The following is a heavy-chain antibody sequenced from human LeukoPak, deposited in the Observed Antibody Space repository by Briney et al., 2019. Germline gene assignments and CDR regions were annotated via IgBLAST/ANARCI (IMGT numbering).Heavy chain of an antibody. V-gene: IGHV3-30-3*01. Sequence: GRSMRLSCAASGFTFSSYAMHWVRQAPGEGLEWVAVISYHGSNKYYADSVKGRFTISRDNSKNTLYLQMNSLRAEDTAVYYCAREVVVPAAIQWDYYGMDVWGQGTTGTVSS. CDR3: AREVVVPAAIQWDYYGMDV. J-gene: IGHJ6*02. CDR1: GFTFSSYA. D-gene: IGHD2-2*02. CDR2: ISYHGSNK.